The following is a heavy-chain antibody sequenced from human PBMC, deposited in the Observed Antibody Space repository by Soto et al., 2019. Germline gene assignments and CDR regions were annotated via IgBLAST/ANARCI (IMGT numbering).Heavy chain of an antibody. CDR3: ARRYGGNLDY. CDR2: IYYSGST. CDR1: GGSISSSSYY. Sequence: SETLSLTCTVSGGSISSSSYYWSWIRQPPGKGLEWIGYIYYSGSTNYNPSLKSRVTISVDTSKNQFSLKLSSVTAADTAVYYCARRYGGNLDYWGQGTLVTVSS. J-gene: IGHJ4*02. V-gene: IGHV4-61*05. D-gene: IGHD1-26*01.